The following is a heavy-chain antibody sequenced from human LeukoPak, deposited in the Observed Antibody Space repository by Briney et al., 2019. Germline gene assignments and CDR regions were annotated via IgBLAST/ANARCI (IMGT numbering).Heavy chain of an antibody. Sequence: PGGSLRLSCVASGFTFREYEMNWVRKAPGKGLEWVLYIRSSGSSTHYADSVQGRFTISRDNAKNSLYLQMNRLRAEDTGVYYCARGPRDPSGYCSRGACSTTYEVWGHGTLVSVPS. V-gene: IGHV3-48*03. J-gene: IGHJ4*01. CDR3: ARGPRDPSGYCSRGACSTTYEV. CDR2: IRSSGSST. CDR1: GFTFREYE. D-gene: IGHD2-2*03.